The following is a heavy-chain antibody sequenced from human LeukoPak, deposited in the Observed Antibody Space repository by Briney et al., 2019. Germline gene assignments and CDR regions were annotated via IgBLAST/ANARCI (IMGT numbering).Heavy chain of an antibody. V-gene: IGHV3-23*01. D-gene: IGHD3-9*01. J-gene: IGHJ3*02. CDR2: IIGSGGST. Sequence: GGSLRLSCAASGFTFSSYAMSWVRQAPGKGLEWVSAIIGSGGSTYYADSVKGRFTISGDNSKNTLYLQVNTLRAADTAVYYCAKGLRYFDRHDAFDIWGQGTMVTVSS. CDR1: GFTFSSYA. CDR3: AKGLRYFDRHDAFDI.